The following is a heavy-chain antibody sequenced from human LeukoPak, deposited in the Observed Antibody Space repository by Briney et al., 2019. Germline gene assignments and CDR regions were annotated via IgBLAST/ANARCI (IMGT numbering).Heavy chain of an antibody. D-gene: IGHD3-22*01. CDR2: IYYSGST. CDR3: ASLTYYYDSSGYNLVDY. CDR1: GGSISSYY. J-gene: IGHJ4*02. V-gene: IGHV4-59*12. Sequence: SETLSLTCTVSGGSISSYYWSWIRQPPGKGLEWIGYIYYSGSTNYNPSLKSRVTISVDKSKNQFSLKLSSVTAADTAVYYCASLTYYYDSSGYNLVDYWGQGTLVTVSS.